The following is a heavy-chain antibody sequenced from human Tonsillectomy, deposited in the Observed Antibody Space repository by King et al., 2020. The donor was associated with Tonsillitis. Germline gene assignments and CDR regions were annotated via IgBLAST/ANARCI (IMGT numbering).Heavy chain of an antibody. CDR1: GFTFRNYG. D-gene: IGHD4-17*01. Sequence: VQLVESGGGVVQPRRSLRLSCSAAGFTFRNYGMHWVRQAPGKGLEWVAVISFDGSKTYYGDSVRGRFPLSRDISMFSMYLAMSSLRVEDTAIFYCAKDLGSLSQDYEDPFFDNWGQGTLVTVSS. V-gene: IGHV3-30*18. CDR3: AKDLGSLSQDYEDPFFDN. CDR2: ISFDGSKT. J-gene: IGHJ4*02.